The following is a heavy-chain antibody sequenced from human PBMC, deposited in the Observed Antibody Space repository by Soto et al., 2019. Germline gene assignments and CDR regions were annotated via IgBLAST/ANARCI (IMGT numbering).Heavy chain of an antibody. J-gene: IGHJ6*03. Sequence: GGSLRLSCAASGFTVSSNYMSWVRQAPGKGLEWVSVIYSGGSTYYADSVKGRFTISRDNSKNTLYLQMNSLRAEDTAVYYCASEDGSGSWRDYYYYYYMDVWGKGTTVTVSS. CDR1: GFTVSSNY. V-gene: IGHV3-66*01. CDR2: IYSGGST. CDR3: ASEDGSGSWRDYYYYYYMDV. D-gene: IGHD3-10*01.